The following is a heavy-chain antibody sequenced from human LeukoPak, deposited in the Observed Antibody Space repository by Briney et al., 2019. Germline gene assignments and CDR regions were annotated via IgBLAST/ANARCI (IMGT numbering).Heavy chain of an antibody. D-gene: IGHD1-26*01. Sequence: GGSLRLSCAASGFTFSGHGMHWVRQAPGKGLEWVAVIWYDGSKKYYAEFVKGRFTISRDNSKNMLHLQMNSLRAEDTAMYYCTRYNGNHFDPWGQGTLVTVSS. CDR2: IWYDGSKK. CDR1: GFTFSGHG. CDR3: TRYNGNHFDP. J-gene: IGHJ5*02. V-gene: IGHV3-33*01.